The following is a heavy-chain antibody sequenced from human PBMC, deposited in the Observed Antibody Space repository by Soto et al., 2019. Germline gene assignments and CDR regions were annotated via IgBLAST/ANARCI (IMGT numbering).Heavy chain of an antibody. J-gene: IGHJ2*01. CDR2: IYYAGTT. CDR1: GGSISSGGYY. D-gene: IGHD2-2*01. Sequence: PSETLSLTCTVSGGSISSGGYYWSWTRQHPGTGLEWIGYIYYAGTTSYNPSLKSRATISLETSKSQFSLRLTSVTAADTAVYFFARLGAYHQLLDLWGPGSLVPVSS. CDR3: ARLGAYHQLLDL. V-gene: IGHV4-61*08.